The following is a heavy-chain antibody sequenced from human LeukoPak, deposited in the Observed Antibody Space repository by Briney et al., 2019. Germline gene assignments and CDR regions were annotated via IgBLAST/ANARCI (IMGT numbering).Heavy chain of an antibody. CDR2: INPSGST. D-gene: IGHD3-16*01. V-gene: IGHV4-34*01. J-gene: IGHJ5*02. CDR1: GGSFSGYY. Sequence: SETLSLTCAVYGGSFSGYYWSWIRQPPGNGLEWIGEINPSGSTNYNPSPKGRFTISVDTSKNQLSLKLSSVTAAAPAVYSGAGPVRGARGTNWFDPWGQGTLVTVSS. CDR3: AGPVRGARGTNWFDP.